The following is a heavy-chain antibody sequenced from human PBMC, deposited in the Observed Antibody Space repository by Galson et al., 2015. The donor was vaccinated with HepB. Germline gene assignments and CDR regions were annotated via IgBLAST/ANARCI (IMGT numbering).Heavy chain of an antibody. CDR2: ICWDDDK. J-gene: IGHJ2*01. CDR3: AHRRGWLRWNWYFDL. V-gene: IGHV2-5*02. D-gene: IGHD5-12*01. CDR1: GFSLSTSGVG. Sequence: PALVKPTQTLTLTCTFSGFSLSTSGVGVGWIRQPPGKALEWLALICWDDDKRYSPSLKSRLTITKDTSKNQVVLTMTNMDPVDTATYYCAHRRGWLRWNWYFDLWGRGTLVTVSS.